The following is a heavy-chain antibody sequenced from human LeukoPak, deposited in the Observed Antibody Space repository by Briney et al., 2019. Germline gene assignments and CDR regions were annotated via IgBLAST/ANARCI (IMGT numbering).Heavy chain of an antibody. CDR3: ARDPFSTVVASPIDY. V-gene: IGHV3-30*04. Sequence: LTGRSLGLSCAASGFTFSSCDMHWVRQAPGKGLEWVAFISYDGRKKYYADSVKGRFTISRDNSKNTVSLQMSSLRAEDRAVYFCARDPFSTVVASPIDYWGQGTLVTVSS. CDR1: GFTFSSCD. D-gene: IGHD4-23*01. CDR2: ISYDGRKK. J-gene: IGHJ4*02.